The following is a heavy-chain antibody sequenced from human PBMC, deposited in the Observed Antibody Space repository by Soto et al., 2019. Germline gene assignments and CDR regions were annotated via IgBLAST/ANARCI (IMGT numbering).Heavy chain of an antibody. CDR1: GGSISSYY. Sequence: QVQLQESGPGLVKPSETLSLTCTVSGGSISSYYWSWIRQPPGKGLEWIGYIYYSGSTNYNPSLKSRVTISVDTSKNQFSLKLSSVTAADTAVYYCARERLLVRVSGQYNWFDPWGQGTLVTVSS. V-gene: IGHV4-59*01. J-gene: IGHJ5*02. CDR3: ARERLLVRVSGQYNWFDP. D-gene: IGHD6-13*01. CDR2: IYYSGST.